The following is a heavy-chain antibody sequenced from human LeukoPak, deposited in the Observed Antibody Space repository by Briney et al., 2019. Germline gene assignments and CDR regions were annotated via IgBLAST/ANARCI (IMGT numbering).Heavy chain of an antibody. V-gene: IGHV3-30*04. CDR2: ISYDGSNK. Sequence: GGSLRLSCAASGFTFSSYAMHWVRQAPGKGLEWVAVISYDGSNKYYADSVKGRFTISRDNSKNTLYLQMNSLRAEDTAVYYCAKDDSGSSQPFDYWGQGTLVTVSS. CDR3: AKDDSGSSQPFDY. CDR1: GFTFSSYA. D-gene: IGHD1-26*01. J-gene: IGHJ4*02.